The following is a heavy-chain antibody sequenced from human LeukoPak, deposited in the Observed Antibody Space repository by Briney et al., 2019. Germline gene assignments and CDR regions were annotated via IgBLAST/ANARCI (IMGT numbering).Heavy chain of an antibody. D-gene: IGHD6-25*01. CDR3: AKDRGTSLCDAFDI. J-gene: IGHJ3*02. V-gene: IGHV3-23*01. CDR1: GFTFDDYA. Sequence: GGSLRLSCAASGFTFDDYAMHWVRQAPGKGLEWVSVISGSGGSTYYADSVKGRFTISRDNSKNTLYLQMNSLRAEDTAIYYCAKDRGTSLCDAFDIWGQGTMVTVSS. CDR2: ISGSGGST.